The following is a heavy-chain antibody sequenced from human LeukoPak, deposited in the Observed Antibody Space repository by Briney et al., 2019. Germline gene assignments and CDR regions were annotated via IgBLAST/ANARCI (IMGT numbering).Heavy chain of an antibody. Sequence: SETLSLTCTVSGGSISSGGYYWSWIRQHPGKGLEWIGYIYYSGSTYYNPSLTSRVIISVDTSKNQFSLKLSSVTAADTAVYYCARAHYGVPPRYFDYWGQGTLVTVSS. CDR2: IYYSGST. CDR1: GGSISSGGYY. D-gene: IGHD3-10*01. CDR3: ARAHYGVPPRYFDY. V-gene: IGHV4-31*03. J-gene: IGHJ4*02.